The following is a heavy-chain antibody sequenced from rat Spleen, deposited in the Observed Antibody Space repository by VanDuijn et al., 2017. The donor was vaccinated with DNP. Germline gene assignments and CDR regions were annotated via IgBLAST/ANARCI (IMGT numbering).Heavy chain of an antibody. CDR3: PRLWERLFDY. Sequence: EVQLVESGGGLVQPGRSLKLSCAASGFTFSDFNMAWVRQAPKKGLEWVATVTYDGTDTFYRDSVRGRFTISRDNAKDTLYLQMDSLRSEDTATYYCPRLWERLFDYWGQGTLVTVSS. D-gene: IGHD5-1*01. J-gene: IGHJ3*01. V-gene: IGHV5-7*01. CDR2: VTYDGTDT. CDR1: GFTFSDFN.